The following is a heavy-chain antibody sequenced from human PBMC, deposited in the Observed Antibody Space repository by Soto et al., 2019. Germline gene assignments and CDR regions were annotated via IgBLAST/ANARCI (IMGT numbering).Heavy chain of an antibody. CDR2: IWYDGSNK. CDR3: ARSEQWLAFDY. CDR1: GFTFSSYG. Sequence: QVQLVESGGGVVQPGRSLRLSCAASGFTFSSYGMHWVRQAPGKGLEWVAVIWYDGSNKYYADSVKGRFTISRDNSKNTLYLQMNSLRAEDTAVYCCARSEQWLAFDYWGQGTLVTVSS. V-gene: IGHV3-33*01. J-gene: IGHJ4*02. D-gene: IGHD6-19*01.